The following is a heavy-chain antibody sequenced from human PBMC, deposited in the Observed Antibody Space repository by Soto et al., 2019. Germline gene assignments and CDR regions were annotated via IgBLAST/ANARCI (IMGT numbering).Heavy chain of an antibody. J-gene: IGHJ4*02. CDR3: AAGYGWFGEFRIAY. CDR1: GFTFSSYG. Sequence: GGSLRLSCAASGFTFSSYGMHWVRQAPGKGLEWVAVIWYDGSNKYYADSVKGRFTISRDNSKNTLYLQMNSLRAEDTAVYYCAAGYGWFGEFRIAYWGQGTLVTVSS. CDR2: IWYDGSNK. D-gene: IGHD3-10*01. V-gene: IGHV3-33*01.